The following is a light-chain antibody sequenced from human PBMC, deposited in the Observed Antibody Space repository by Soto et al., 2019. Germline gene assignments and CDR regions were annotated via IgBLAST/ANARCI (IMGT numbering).Light chain of an antibody. Sequence: DIQVTQSPSTLSASVGYRVTITCRTSQSISSRLAWYQQKPGKAPKLLIYKASSLESGVPSRFSGSGSGTEFTLTISSLQPDDFATYYCQQYNSYPWTFGQGTKVEIK. CDR2: KAS. CDR3: QQYNSYPWT. V-gene: IGKV1-5*03. CDR1: QSISSR. J-gene: IGKJ1*01.